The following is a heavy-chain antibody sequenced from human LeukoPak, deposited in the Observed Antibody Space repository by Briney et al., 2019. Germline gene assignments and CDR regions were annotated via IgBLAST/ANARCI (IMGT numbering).Heavy chain of an antibody. CDR1: VFTVSSNY. CDR2: IFSGGTT. J-gene: IGHJ6*02. CDR3: ARAGNYYDMDV. Sequence: PGGSLRLSCAASVFTVSSNYMSWVRQAPGKGLEWVSVIFSGGTTYYADSVKGRFTISRDNSKNTLYLQMNGLRAEDTAVYYCARAGNYYDMDVWGQGTTVTVSS. V-gene: IGHV3-53*01.